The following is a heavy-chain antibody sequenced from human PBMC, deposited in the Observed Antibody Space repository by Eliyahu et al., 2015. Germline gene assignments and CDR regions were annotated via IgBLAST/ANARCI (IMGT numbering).Heavy chain of an antibody. Sequence: QVQLQQSGPGLVKPSQTPSLTCAIPGDSVPSNXAAWNWIRXSPSRGLXWLGRAYYRSKWYYDYAVSVKSRISINADTSKNQFSLHLNSVTPEDTAVYYCARALYGGEPTWFVWGQGTTVTVS. D-gene: IGHD3-10*02. CDR1: GDSVPSNXAA. J-gene: IGHJ6*02. CDR3: ARALYGGEPTWFV. CDR2: AYYRSKWYY. V-gene: IGHV6-1*01.